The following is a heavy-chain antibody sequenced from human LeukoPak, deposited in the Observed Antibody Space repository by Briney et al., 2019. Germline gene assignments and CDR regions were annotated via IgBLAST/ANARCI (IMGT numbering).Heavy chain of an antibody. CDR3: AKDRDYDFWSGYPLHGDLVY. CDR1: GFTFDDYA. Sequence: GRSLRLSCAASGFTFDDYAMHWVRQAPGKGLECVSGISWNSGSIGYADSVKGRFTISRDNAKNSLYLQMNSLRAEDTAVYYCAKDRDYDFWSGYPLHGDLVYWGQGTLVTVSS. CDR2: ISWNSGSI. V-gene: IGHV3-9*01. J-gene: IGHJ4*02. D-gene: IGHD3-3*01.